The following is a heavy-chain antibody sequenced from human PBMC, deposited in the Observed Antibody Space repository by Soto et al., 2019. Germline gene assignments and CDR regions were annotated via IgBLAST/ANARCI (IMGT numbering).Heavy chain of an antibody. J-gene: IGHJ4*02. CDR1: GFTFSSFG. Sequence: SLRLSCAASGFTFSSFGVHWVRQAPGKGLEWVAVIWNDGNNRRYGDSVRGRFTVSSDNSKNTVYLQMDSLRVEDTAMYYCARDRELGRTSPYFDFWGQGTLVTVSS. CDR3: ARDRELGRTSPYFDF. D-gene: IGHD3-10*01. V-gene: IGHV3-33*01. CDR2: IWNDGNNR.